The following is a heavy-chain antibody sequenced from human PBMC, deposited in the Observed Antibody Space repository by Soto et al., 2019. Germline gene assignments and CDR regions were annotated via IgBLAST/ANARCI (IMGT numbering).Heavy chain of an antibody. CDR3: ARERPDGARLDP. Sequence: QVQLQESGPGLVKPSQTLSLTCTVSGGSISSGDYYWSWIRQPPGKGLAWIGYIYHSGRTDYNPSLKSRVTIAVDTSKNQFSLKLSSVTAADTAVYYCARERPDGARLDPWGQGTRVTVSS. D-gene: IGHD6-6*01. CDR1: GGSISSGDYY. CDR2: IYHSGRT. V-gene: IGHV4-30-4*01. J-gene: IGHJ5*02.